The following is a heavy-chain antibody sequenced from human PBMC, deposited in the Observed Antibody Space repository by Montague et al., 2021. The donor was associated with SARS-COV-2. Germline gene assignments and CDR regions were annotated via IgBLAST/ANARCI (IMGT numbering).Heavy chain of an antibody. Sequence: SETLSLTCAVSDVSLRTSTWWSWVRQSPGKGLEWVGEIYLSGFTQYNPSVKSRVSISLDDSRSQFSLRLTSVTAADTAVYFCARGGLGNRGFDYWGQGTLVTVSS. D-gene: IGHD3/OR15-3a*01. CDR1: DVSLRTSTW. CDR2: IYLSGFT. J-gene: IGHJ4*02. CDR3: ARGGLGNRGFDY. V-gene: IGHV4-4*02.